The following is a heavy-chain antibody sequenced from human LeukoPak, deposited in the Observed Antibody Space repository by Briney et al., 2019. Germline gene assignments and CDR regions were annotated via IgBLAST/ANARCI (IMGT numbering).Heavy chain of an antibody. D-gene: IGHD3-10*01. CDR3: ARDRQPPLLWFGESSPGFDP. CDR1: GYTFTGYY. J-gene: IGHJ5*02. Sequence: ASVKVSCKASGYTFTGYYMHWVRQAPGQGLEWMGWINPNSGGTNYAQKFQGRVTMTRDTSISTAYMELSRLRSDDTAVYYCARDRQPPLLWFGESSPGFDPWGQGTLVTVSS. CDR2: INPNSGGT. V-gene: IGHV1-2*02.